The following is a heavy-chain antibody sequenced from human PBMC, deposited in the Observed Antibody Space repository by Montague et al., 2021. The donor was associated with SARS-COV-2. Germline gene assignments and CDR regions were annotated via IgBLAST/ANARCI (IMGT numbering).Heavy chain of an antibody. Sequence: SETLSLTCAVYGGSFSGYYWSWIRQPPGKGLEWIGEINHSGSTNYNPSLKSRVTISVDTSKNQFPLKLSSVTAADTAVYYCARVRAVPAAMRIFSLGRSYYGMDVWGRGTTVTVSS. V-gene: IGHV4-34*01. D-gene: IGHD2-2*01. J-gene: IGHJ6*02. CDR2: INHSGST. CDR1: GGSFSGYY. CDR3: ARVRAVPAAMRIFSLGRSYYGMDV.